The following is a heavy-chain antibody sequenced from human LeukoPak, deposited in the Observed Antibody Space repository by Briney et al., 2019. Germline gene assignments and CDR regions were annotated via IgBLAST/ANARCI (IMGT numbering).Heavy chain of an antibody. CDR2: ISSSGSTI. CDR3: AKAVAAPGAFDI. CDR1: GFTFSDYY. V-gene: IGHV3-11*01. D-gene: IGHD6-19*01. J-gene: IGHJ3*02. Sequence: GGSLRLSCAASGFTFSDYYMSWIRQAPGKGLEWVSYISSSGSTIYYTDSVKGRFTISRGNAKNSLYLQMNSLRAEDTAVYYCAKAVAAPGAFDIWGRGTVVTVSS.